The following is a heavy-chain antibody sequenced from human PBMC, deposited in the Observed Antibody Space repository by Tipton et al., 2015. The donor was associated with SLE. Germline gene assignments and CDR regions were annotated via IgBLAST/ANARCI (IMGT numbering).Heavy chain of an antibody. J-gene: IGHJ4*02. Sequence: QLVQSGAEVKKPGSSVKVSCKASGGTFSSYAISWVRQAPGQGLEWMRGIIPIFGTANYAQKFQGRVTITADESTSTAYMELSSLRSEDTAVYYCARGAAGTAIGLLGFDYWGQRTLVTVSS. CDR3: ARGAAGTAIGLLGFDY. CDR1: GGTFSSYA. CDR2: IIPIFGTA. V-gene: IGHV1-69*01. D-gene: IGHD6-13*01.